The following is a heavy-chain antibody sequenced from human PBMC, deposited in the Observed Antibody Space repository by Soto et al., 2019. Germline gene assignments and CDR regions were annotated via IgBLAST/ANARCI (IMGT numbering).Heavy chain of an antibody. V-gene: IGHV3-30-3*01. CDR2: ISYDGSNK. CDR3: ARDRSRDTAMVDNY. Sequence: GGSLRLSCAASGFTFSSYAMHWVRQAPGKGLEWVAVISYDGSNKYYADSVKGRFTISRDNSKNTLYLQMNSLRAEDTAVYYCARDRSRDTAMVDNYWGQGTLVTVSS. J-gene: IGHJ4*02. CDR1: GFTFSSYA. D-gene: IGHD5-18*01.